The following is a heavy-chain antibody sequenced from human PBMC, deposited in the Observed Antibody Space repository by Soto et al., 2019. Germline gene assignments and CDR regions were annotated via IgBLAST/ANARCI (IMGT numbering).Heavy chain of an antibody. D-gene: IGHD6-13*01. J-gene: IGHJ5*02. CDR2: IYPGDSDT. CDR3: AKATAAAGTSSWFDP. V-gene: IGHV5-51*01. Sequence: GESLKISCKVSGYIFTTYWIGWVRQMPGKGLEWMGVIYPGDSDTIYSPSFQGQVTISADKSITTAYLQMNSLRAEDTAVYYCAKATAAAGTSSWFDPWGQGTLVTVSS. CDR1: GYIFTTYW.